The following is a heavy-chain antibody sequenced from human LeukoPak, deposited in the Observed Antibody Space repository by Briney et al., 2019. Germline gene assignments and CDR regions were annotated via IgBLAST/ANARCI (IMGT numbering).Heavy chain of an antibody. V-gene: IGHV4-39*01. CDR3: ARHLDGYNGFDP. CDR2: IYYNGST. Sequence: SETLSLTCTVSGGSISGSSYYWGWIRQPPGKDLEWIGRIYYNGSTYYNPSLKSRVTISVDTSKNQFSLKLSSVTAADTAVYYCARHLDGYNGFDPWGQGTLVTVSS. CDR1: GGSISGSSYY. D-gene: IGHD5-24*01. J-gene: IGHJ5*02.